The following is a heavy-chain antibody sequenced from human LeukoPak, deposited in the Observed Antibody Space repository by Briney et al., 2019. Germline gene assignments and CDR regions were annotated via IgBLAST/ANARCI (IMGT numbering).Heavy chain of an antibody. D-gene: IGHD4-17*01. CDR2: ISAYNGNT. CDR3: ARENGDYGERYFDL. Sequence: ASVKVSCKASGDTFTSYGISWVRQAPGQGLEWMGWISAYNGNTNYAQKLQGRVTMTTDTSTSTAYMELSSLRSEDTAVYYCARENGDYGERYFDLWGRGTLVTVSS. J-gene: IGHJ2*01. V-gene: IGHV1-18*01. CDR1: GDTFTSYG.